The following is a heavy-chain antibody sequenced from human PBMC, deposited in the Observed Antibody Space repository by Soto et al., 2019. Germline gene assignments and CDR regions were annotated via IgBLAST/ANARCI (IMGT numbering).Heavy chain of an antibody. Sequence: GGSLRLSCAASGFTFSSYWMHWVRQAPGKGLMWVSRIHNDGSTTRYADSVKGRFTISRDNSKNTLYLQMNSLRAEDTAVYYCARDRNRRYCTNGVCPGDFDYWGQGTLVTVSS. CDR2: IHNDGSTT. V-gene: IGHV3-74*01. D-gene: IGHD2-8*01. CDR3: ARDRNRRYCTNGVCPGDFDY. CDR1: GFTFSSYW. J-gene: IGHJ4*02.